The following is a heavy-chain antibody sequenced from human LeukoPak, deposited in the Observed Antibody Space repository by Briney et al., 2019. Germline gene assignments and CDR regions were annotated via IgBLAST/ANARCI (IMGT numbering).Heavy chain of an antibody. CDR2: ISPSGGST. V-gene: IGHV1-46*01. CDR1: GYTFTSNY. Sequence: GASVKVSCKAFGYTFTSNYMHWVRQAPGQGPEWMGVISPSGGSTTYAQKFQGRVTMTRDTSISTAYMELSRLRSDDTAVYYCARVAGSSWYEYFDYWGQGTLVTVSS. D-gene: IGHD6-13*01. J-gene: IGHJ4*02. CDR3: ARVAGSSWYEYFDY.